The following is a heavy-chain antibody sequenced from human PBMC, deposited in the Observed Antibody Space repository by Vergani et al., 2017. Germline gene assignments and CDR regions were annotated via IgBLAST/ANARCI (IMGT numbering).Heavy chain of an antibody. D-gene: IGHD4-11*01. J-gene: IGHJ6*03. V-gene: IGHV4-34*01. CDR1: GGSFTSYH. Sequence: QVQLQQWGGGLLKPSETLSLNCVVNGGSFTSYHWTWLRQSPGEGLEWVGDIDHTVRPDYNPSLKRRLTMSVDKSRNQFSLTLNSVTATDTAIYFCARVNTETNGHLYYYYYMDVWGQGTAVTVS. CDR3: ARVNTETNGHLYYYYYMDV. CDR2: IDHTVRP.